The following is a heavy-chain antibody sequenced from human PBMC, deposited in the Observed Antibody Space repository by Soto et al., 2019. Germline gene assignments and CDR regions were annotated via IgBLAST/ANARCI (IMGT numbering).Heavy chain of an antibody. CDR2: IMPRFNVA. V-gene: IGHV1-69*01. J-gene: IGHJ3*01. CDR3: AASGSYVLGYDYNDTECLDL. D-gene: IGHD4-4*01. CDR1: GVTFSNFA. Sequence: QVQLVQSGPEVKKPGSSVKVSCEDSGVTFSNFAVNWVRQAPGQGLEWVGGIMPRFNVAKYAQKYLGRVTIVADDSTSTAYMSLSRLRTDDTALYYCAASGSYVLGYDYNDTECLDLWGQGRMVTVSS.